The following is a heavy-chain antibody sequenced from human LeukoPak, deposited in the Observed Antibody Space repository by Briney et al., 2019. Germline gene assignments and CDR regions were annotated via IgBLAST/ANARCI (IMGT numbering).Heavy chain of an antibody. CDR2: IYSSGST. V-gene: IGHV4-61*02. CDR1: GGSISSGSSY. CDR3: ARDLVDAFDI. J-gene: IGHJ3*02. Sequence: SQTLSLTCTVSGGSISSGSSYWSWIRQPAGKRLEWIGRIYSSGSTNYNPSLKSRVTISVDTSKNQFPLKLSSVTAADTAVYYCARDLVDAFDIWGQGTMVTVSS. D-gene: IGHD2-8*02.